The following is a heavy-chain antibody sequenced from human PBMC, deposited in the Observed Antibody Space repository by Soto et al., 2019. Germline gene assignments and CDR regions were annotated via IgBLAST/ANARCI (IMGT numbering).Heavy chain of an antibody. D-gene: IGHD3-16*01. J-gene: IGHJ6*03. Sequence: SETLSLTCAVYGGSFSGYYWSWIRQPPGKGLEWIGEINHSGSTNYNPSLKSRVTISVDTSKNQFSLKLSSVTAADTAVYYCARGRGPRRGIKYCYYYYMDVWGKGTTVTVSS. CDR2: INHSGST. CDR3: ARGRGPRRGIKYCYYYYMDV. CDR1: GGSFSGYY. V-gene: IGHV4-34*01.